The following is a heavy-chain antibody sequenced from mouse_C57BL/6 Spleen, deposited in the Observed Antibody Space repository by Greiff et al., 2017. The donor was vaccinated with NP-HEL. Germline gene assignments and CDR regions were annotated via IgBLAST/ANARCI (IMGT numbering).Heavy chain of an antibody. CDR3: ARGGYGNYEDAMDY. CDR2: IYPGSGNT. D-gene: IGHD2-10*02. Sequence: VKLQQSGAELVRPGASVKLSCKASGYTFTDYYINWVKQRPGQGLEWIARIYPGSGNTYYNEKFKGKATLTAEKSSSTAYMQLSSLTSEDSAVYFCARGGYGNYEDAMDYWGQGTSVTVSS. J-gene: IGHJ4*01. V-gene: IGHV1-76*01. CDR1: GYTFTDYY.